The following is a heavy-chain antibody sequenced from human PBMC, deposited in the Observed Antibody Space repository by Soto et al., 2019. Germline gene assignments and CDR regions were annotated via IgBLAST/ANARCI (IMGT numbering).Heavy chain of an antibody. D-gene: IGHD4-4*01. CDR1: GFTFSRYT. V-gene: IGHV3-30*04. CDR2: ISPDGENT. CDR3: ARDWPQYFDY. J-gene: IGHJ4*02. Sequence: QVQLVESGGGVVQPGRSLRLSCAASGFTFSRYTMHWVRQAPGKGLEWVAVISPDGENTYYADSVKGRFTISRDNSKKPLYFHLISLSVEDTGVYYCARDWPQYFDYWGQGTLVTVSS.